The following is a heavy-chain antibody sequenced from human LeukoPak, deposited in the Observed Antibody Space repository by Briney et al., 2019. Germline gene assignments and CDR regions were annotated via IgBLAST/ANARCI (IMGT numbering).Heavy chain of an antibody. CDR2: IYSGGST. D-gene: IGHD3-22*01. J-gene: IGHJ5*02. V-gene: IGHV3-66*01. CDR3: ARDLGDSSGYQGGFDP. CDR1: GFTVSSNY. Sequence: GGSLRLSCAASGFTVSSNYMSWVRQAPGKGLEWVSVIYSGGSTYYADSVKGRFTISRDNSKNPLYLQMNSLRAEDTAVYYCARDLGDSSGYQGGFDPWGQGTLVTVSS.